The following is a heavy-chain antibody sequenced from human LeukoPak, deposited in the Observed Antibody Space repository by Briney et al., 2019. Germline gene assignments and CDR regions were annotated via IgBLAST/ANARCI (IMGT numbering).Heavy chain of an antibody. Sequence: SQTLSLTCTVSGDSISSGSYYWSWIRQPAGKGLEWIGRIYTSGSTNYNPSLKSRVTISVDTSKNQFSLKLSSVTAADTAVYYCARGHSGSYYYYFDYWGQGTLVTVSS. CDR2: IYTSGST. D-gene: IGHD1-26*01. V-gene: IGHV4-61*02. CDR1: GDSISSGSYY. J-gene: IGHJ4*02. CDR3: ARGHSGSYYYYFDY.